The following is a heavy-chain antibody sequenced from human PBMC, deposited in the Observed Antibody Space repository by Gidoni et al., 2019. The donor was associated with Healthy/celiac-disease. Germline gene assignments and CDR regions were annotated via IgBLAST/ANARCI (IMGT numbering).Heavy chain of an antibody. V-gene: IGHV3-21*01. Sequence: EVQLVESGGGLVKPGGSLRLSCAASGFTFSSYSMNWVRQAPGKGLEWVSSISSSSSYIYYADSGKGRFTISRDNAKNSLYLQMNSLRAEDTAVYYCATGLIAVAGTFDYWGQGTLVTVSS. CDR2: ISSSSSYI. J-gene: IGHJ4*02. D-gene: IGHD6-19*01. CDR3: ATGLIAVAGTFDY. CDR1: GFTFSSYS.